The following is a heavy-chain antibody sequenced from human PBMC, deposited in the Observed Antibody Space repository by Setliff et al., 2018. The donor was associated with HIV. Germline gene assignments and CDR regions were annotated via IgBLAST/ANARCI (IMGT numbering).Heavy chain of an antibody. CDR2: IYYSGST. CDR1: GGSISTSSYS. CDR3: ARENGWLFGWFDP. Sequence: SETLSLTCTVSGGSISTSSYSWTWIRQPPGKALEWIGYIYYSGSTSYNGNTYYNPSLESRVTISGDTSKNQLSLKLSSVTAADTAVYYCARENGWLFGWFDPWGQGTLVTVSS. D-gene: IGHD3-9*01. J-gene: IGHJ5*02. V-gene: IGHV4-30-4*07.